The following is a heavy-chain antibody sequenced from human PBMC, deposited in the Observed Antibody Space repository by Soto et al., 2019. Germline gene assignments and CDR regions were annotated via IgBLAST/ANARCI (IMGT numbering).Heavy chain of an antibody. CDR1: GGTFSSYG. Sequence: ASVKVSCKASGGTFSSYGITWVRQAPGQGLELMGWISAYNGNANYAQKLQGRVTMTTDTSTSTAYMELRSLRSDDTAVYYCARDQRLGRGTWFDPWGQGTLVTVSS. D-gene: IGHD1-1*01. CDR2: ISAYNGNA. V-gene: IGHV1-18*01. J-gene: IGHJ5*02. CDR3: ARDQRLGRGTWFDP.